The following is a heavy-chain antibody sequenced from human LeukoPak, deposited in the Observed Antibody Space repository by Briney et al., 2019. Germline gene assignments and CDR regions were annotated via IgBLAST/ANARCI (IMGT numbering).Heavy chain of an antibody. Sequence: GESLEISCKGSGYSFATYWIGWVRQMPGKGLEWMGIIYPGDSDTRYSPSFQGQVTISADKPISTAYLQWSSLKASDTAMYYCARHLYGGKSGVDYWGQGTLVTVSS. J-gene: IGHJ4*02. CDR2: IYPGDSDT. CDR1: GYSFATYW. CDR3: ARHLYGGKSGVDY. D-gene: IGHD4-23*01. V-gene: IGHV5-51*01.